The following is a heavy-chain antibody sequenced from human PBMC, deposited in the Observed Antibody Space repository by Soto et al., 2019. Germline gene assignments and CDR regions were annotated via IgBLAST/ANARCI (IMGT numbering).Heavy chain of an antibody. CDR3: ARVPDR. CDR1: GGSMSSYY. V-gene: IGHV4-59*12. J-gene: IGHJ5*02. Sequence: SETLSLTCTVSGGSMSSYYWSWIRQPPGRGLEWIGFIYYAGSTYYNPSLKSRVTISVDTSKNQFSLKLTSVTAADTAVYYCARVPDRWGQGILVTVSS. D-gene: IGHD2-2*01. CDR2: IYYAGST.